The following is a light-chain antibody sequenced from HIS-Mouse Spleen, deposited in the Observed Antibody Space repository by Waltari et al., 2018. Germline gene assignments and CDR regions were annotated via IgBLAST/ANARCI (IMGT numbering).Light chain of an antibody. Sequence: AIRMTQSPSSLSASTGDRVTITCRASQGISRYLAWYQQKPGKAPKLLICSASTLESGVPSRFSGSGSRADFTLTISCLQSEDFATYCCQQYYSYPFTFSPGTKVDIK. CDR2: SAS. V-gene: IGKV1-8*01. CDR1: QGISRY. CDR3: QQYYSYPFT. J-gene: IGKJ3*01.